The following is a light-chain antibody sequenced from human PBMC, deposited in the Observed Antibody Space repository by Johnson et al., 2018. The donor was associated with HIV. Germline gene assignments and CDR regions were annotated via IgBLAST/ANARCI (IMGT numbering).Light chain of an antibody. CDR3: GTWDISLSAGGV. J-gene: IGLJ1*01. CDR1: SSNIGNNY. CDR2: ENN. Sequence: QSVLTQPPSVSAAPGQKVTIFCSGSSSNIGNNYVSWYQHLPGTAPKLLIYENNKRPSGIPDRFSGSKSGTSATLGITGLQTGDEADYYCGTWDISLSAGGVFVPGTKVTVL. V-gene: IGLV1-51*02.